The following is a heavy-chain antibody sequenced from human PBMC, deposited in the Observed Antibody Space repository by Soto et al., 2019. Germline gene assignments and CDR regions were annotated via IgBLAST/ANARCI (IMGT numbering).Heavy chain of an antibody. CDR3: ARVVGSRGGWAECFQH. D-gene: IGHD6-19*01. CDR2: VYSAGNT. Sequence: EVQLVESGGGLIQPGGSLRLSCAASGFTVSSNYMGWVRQAPGKGLEYVSVVYSAGNTYYADSVKGRFTISRDSSENTLFLQVNSLRAEDTAVYCCARVVGSRGGWAECFQHWGQGTLVTISS. V-gene: IGHV3-53*01. CDR1: GFTVSSNY. J-gene: IGHJ1*01.